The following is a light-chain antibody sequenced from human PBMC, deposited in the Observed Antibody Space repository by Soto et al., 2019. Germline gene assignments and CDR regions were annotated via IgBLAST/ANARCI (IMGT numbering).Light chain of an antibody. CDR3: ASWDDTLSGLV. V-gene: IGLV1-36*01. CDR2: YDD. CDR1: TSNIGNNA. Sequence: QSVLTHPPSVSGAPGQRVTISCSGSTSNIGNNAVNWYQQLPGKAPRARIYYDDLLPTGVSKRFSGYKSGTSVSLAISGLQSDDEAAYYCASWDDTLSGLVFGGGTKVTVL. J-gene: IGLJ3*02.